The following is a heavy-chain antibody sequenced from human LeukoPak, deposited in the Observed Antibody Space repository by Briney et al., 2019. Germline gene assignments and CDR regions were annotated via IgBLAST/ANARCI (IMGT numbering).Heavy chain of an antibody. J-gene: IGHJ4*02. V-gene: IGHV3-33*01. CDR1: GFTFSTYG. Sequence: GGSLRLSCAASGFTFSTYGMHWVRQVPGKGLEWVALIWYDGSNKYYADSVKGRFIISRDNSKDTLYLQMNSLRAEDTAVYYCAREYCSGGSCYPGYFDYWGQGTLVTVSS. CDR2: IWYDGSNK. CDR3: AREYCSGGSCYPGYFDY. D-gene: IGHD2-15*01.